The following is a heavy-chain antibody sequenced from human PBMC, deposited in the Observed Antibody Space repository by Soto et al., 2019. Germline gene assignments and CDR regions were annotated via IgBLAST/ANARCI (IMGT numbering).Heavy chain of an antibody. CDR3: ARDGPTVRCQEGDCYYPGMDV. CDR1: GFAFSPYT. CDR2: VSYDGINE. V-gene: IGHV3-30-3*01. Sequence: PGGSLRLSCAASGFAFSPYTMQWVRQAPGKGLEWVALVSYDGINENEYYADSVKGRFTISRDNSRNTLFLQMNSLSAEDTAIYYCARDGPTVRCQEGDCYYPGMDVWGQGTTVTVSS. D-gene: IGHD4-17*01. J-gene: IGHJ6*02.